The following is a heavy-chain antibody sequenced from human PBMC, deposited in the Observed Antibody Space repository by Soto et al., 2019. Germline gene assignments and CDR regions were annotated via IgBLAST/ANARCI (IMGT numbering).Heavy chain of an antibody. Sequence: QVQLVQSGAEVKKPGASVKVSCKASGYTFSTYAMHWVRQAPGQRLEWMGWINAGNGNTKYSQKFQGRVTITRDTSAITAYMELSSLRSEDTAMYYCARGSIAVPKIYYYYYMDFWGKGTTVTVSS. CDR2: INAGNGNT. V-gene: IGHV1-3*01. D-gene: IGHD6-6*01. J-gene: IGHJ6*03. CDR1: GYTFSTYA. CDR3: ARGSIAVPKIYYYYYMDF.